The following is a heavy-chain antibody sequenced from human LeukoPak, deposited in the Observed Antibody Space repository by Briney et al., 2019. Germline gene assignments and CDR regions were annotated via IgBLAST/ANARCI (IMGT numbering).Heavy chain of an antibody. D-gene: IGHD2-15*01. J-gene: IGHJ4*02. CDR3: ARDPAYCSGGSCYRLDY. CDR1: GGSISTYY. Sequence: SETLSLTCTVSGGSISTYYWSWIRQPPGKGLEWIGYIYYSGSTNYNPSLKSRVTISVDTSKNQFSLKLSSVTAADTAVYYCARDPAYCSGGSCYRLDYWGQGTLVTVSS. V-gene: IGHV4-59*01. CDR2: IYYSGST.